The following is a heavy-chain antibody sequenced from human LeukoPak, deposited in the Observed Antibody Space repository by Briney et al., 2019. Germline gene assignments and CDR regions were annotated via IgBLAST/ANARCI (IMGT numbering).Heavy chain of an antibody. D-gene: IGHD6-6*01. Sequence: ASVKVSCKVSGYTLTELSMHWVRQAPGKGLEWMGGFDPEDGETIYAQKFQGRVTMTEDTSTDTAYMELSSLRSEDTAVYYCATIAARRKNDAFDIWGQGTMVTVSS. J-gene: IGHJ3*02. CDR1: GYTLTELS. CDR2: FDPEDGET. V-gene: IGHV1-24*01. CDR3: ATIAARRKNDAFDI.